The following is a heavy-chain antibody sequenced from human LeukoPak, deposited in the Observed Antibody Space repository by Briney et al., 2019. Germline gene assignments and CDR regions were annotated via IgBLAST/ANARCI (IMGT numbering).Heavy chain of an antibody. D-gene: IGHD3-10*01. CDR1: GGTFSSYA. V-gene: IGHV1-69*04. CDR3: ARERVYGSGNDGMDV. J-gene: IGHJ6*02. CDR2: IIPILGIA. Sequence: SLKLSCKASGGTFSSYAISWVRQAPGQGLEWMGRIIPILGIANYAQKFQGRVTITADKSTSTAYMELSSLRSEDTAVYYCARERVYGSGNDGMDVWGQGTTVTVSS.